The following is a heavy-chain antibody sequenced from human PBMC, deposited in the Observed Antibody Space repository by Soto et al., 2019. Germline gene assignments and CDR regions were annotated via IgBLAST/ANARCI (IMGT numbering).Heavy chain of an antibody. V-gene: IGHV3-23*01. Sequence: PGGSLRLSCAASGFSFSSHAMSWVRQAPGKGLEWVSVISDTGSSTWYADSVKGRFTISRDNSKNTLYLQMNSLRAEDTAVYYFARDFPYYDSSGYSDAFDIWGQGTMVTVSS. D-gene: IGHD3-22*01. CDR2: ISDTGSST. J-gene: IGHJ3*02. CDR1: GFSFSSHA. CDR3: ARDFPYYDSSGYSDAFDI.